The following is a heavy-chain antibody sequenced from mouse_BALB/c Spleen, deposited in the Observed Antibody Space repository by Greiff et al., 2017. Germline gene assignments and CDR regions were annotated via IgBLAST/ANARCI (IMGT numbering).Heavy chain of an antibody. J-gene: IGHJ2*01. Sequence: EVKVVESGGGLVQPGGSLKLSCAASGFTFSSYGMSWVRQTPDKRLELVATINSNGGSTYYPDSVKGRFTISRDNAKNTLYLQMSSLKSEDTAMYYCARGDYYGSRDYWGQGTTLTVSS. V-gene: IGHV5-6-3*01. CDR3: ARGDYYGSRDY. CDR1: GFTFSSYG. D-gene: IGHD1-1*01. CDR2: INSNGGST.